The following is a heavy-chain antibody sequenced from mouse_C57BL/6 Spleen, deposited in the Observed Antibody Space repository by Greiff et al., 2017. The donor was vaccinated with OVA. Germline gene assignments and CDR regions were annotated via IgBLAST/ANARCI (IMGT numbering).Heavy chain of an antibody. V-gene: IGHV1-82*01. J-gene: IGHJ3*01. CDR1: GYAFSSSW. CDR3: ARSRDSSGYVAY. D-gene: IGHD3-2*02. Sequence: QVQLQQSGPELVKPGASVKISCKASGYAFSSSWMNWVKQRPGKGLEWIGRIYPGDGDTNYNGKFKGKATLTADKSSSTAYMQLSSLTSEDSAVYFCARSRDSSGYVAYWGQGTLVTVSA. CDR2: IYPGDGDT.